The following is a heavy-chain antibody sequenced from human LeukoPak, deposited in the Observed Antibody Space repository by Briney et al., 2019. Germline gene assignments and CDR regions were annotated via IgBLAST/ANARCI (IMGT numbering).Heavy chain of an antibody. J-gene: IGHJ4*02. D-gene: IGHD2/OR15-2a*01. CDR1: GGSFSGYY. Sequence: SETLSLTCAVYGGSFSGYYWSWIRQPPGKGLEWIGEINHSGGTNYNPSLKSRVTISVDTSKNQFSLKLSSVTAADTAVYYCARGHPGRIWGQGTLVTVSS. V-gene: IGHV4-34*01. CDR3: ARGHPGRI. CDR2: INHSGGT.